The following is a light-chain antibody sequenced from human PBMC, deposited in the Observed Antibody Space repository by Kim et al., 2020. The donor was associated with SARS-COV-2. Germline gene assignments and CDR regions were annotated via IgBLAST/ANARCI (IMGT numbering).Light chain of an antibody. CDR1: SGHITYA. CDR3: QTWGTTVV. Sequence: GAPVKITCTLSSGHITYAIAWHQQQPEKGPRYLMKVNSDGSHNKGDGIPDRFSGSSSGADRYLTISSLQSEDEADYYCQTWGTTVVFGGGTQLTVL. V-gene: IGLV4-69*01. J-gene: IGLJ2*01. CDR2: VNSDGSH.